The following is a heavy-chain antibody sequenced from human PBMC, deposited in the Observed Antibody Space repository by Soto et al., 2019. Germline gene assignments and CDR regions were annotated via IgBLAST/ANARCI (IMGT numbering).Heavy chain of an antibody. CDR3: AVRGYRFGYEDY. CDR2: IIPSFGTA. J-gene: IGHJ4*02. D-gene: IGHD5-18*01. CDR1: GATLSSYT. V-gene: IGHV1-69*01. Sequence: QVQLVQSGAEVKKPGSSVKVSCETSGATLSSYTINWLRQAPGQGLEWMGGIIPSFGTATYAQKFQGRVTITADESTSKVYMELSSLRSGDTAVYSCAVRGYRFGYEDYWGQGTLVTVSS.